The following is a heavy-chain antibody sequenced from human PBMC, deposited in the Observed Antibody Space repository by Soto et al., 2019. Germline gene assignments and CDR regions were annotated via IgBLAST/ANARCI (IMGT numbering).Heavy chain of an antibody. J-gene: IGHJ4*02. CDR2: ISSSSSTI. V-gene: IGHV3-48*01. CDR1: GFTFSSYS. CDR3: ARDLNSGLFDY. Sequence: EVQLVESGGGLVQPGGSLRLSCAASGFTFSSYSMNWVRQAPGKGLAWVSYISSSSSTIYYADSVKGRFTISRDNAKNSLYLQMNSLRAEDTAVYYCARDLNSGLFDYWGQGTRVTVSS. D-gene: IGHD2-15*01.